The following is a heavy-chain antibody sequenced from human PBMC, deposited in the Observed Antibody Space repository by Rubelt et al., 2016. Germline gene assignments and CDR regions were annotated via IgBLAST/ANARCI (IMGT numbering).Heavy chain of an antibody. V-gene: IGHV3-30*04. J-gene: IGHJ3*02. CDR3: ARETGGIRAFDI. CDR2: ISYDGSNK. CDR1: GFTFSSYA. D-gene: IGHD4-23*01. Sequence: GFTFSSYAMHWVRQAPGKGLEWVAVISYDGSNKYYADSVKGRFTISRDNSKNTLYLQMNSLRAEDTAVYYCARETGGIRAFDIWGQGTMVTVSS.